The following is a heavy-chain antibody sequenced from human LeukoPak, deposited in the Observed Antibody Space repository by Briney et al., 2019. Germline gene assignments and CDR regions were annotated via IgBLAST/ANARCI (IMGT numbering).Heavy chain of an antibody. Sequence: PSGTLSLTCGVTGGSISSTNWWTWVRQPPGEGLEWIGEVHLSGRTNYNPSLESRVTMSVDMSENHISLKLTSVTAADAAVYYCARELLGAPTPRAYWGQGTRVTVSS. D-gene: IGHD7-27*01. CDR3: ARELLGAPTPRAY. CDR1: GGSISSTNW. J-gene: IGHJ4*02. CDR2: VHLSGRT. V-gene: IGHV4-4*02.